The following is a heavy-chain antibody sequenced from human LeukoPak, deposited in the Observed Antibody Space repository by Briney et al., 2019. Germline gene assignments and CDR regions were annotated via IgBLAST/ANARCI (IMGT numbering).Heavy chain of an antibody. CDR1: GGSISSSSNY. CDR2: IYYSGSS. V-gene: IGHV4-39*01. D-gene: IGHD3-22*01. J-gene: IGHJ4*02. CDR3: ARQYDSSGYYYFDY. Sequence: SETLSLTCTVSGGSISSSSNYGGRIRQPPGKGLEWIGSIYYSGSSYYNPSLKSRVTISVDTSKNQFSLKLSSVTAADTAVYYCARQYDSSGYYYFDYWGQGTLVTVSS.